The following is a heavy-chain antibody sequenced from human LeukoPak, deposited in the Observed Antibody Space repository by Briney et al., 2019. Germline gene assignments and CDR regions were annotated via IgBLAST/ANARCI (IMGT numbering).Heavy chain of an antibody. Sequence: SETLSLTCTVSGYSISSGYYWGWIRQPPGKGLEWIGSIYYSGSTYYNPSLKSRVTISVDTSKNQFSLKLSSVTAADTAVYYCAREKVGSPLHYYYYYYMDVWGKGTTVTVSS. V-gene: IGHV4-38-2*02. CDR3: AREKVGSPLHYYYYYYMDV. D-gene: IGHD3-16*01. CDR2: IYYSGST. CDR1: GYSISSGYY. J-gene: IGHJ6*03.